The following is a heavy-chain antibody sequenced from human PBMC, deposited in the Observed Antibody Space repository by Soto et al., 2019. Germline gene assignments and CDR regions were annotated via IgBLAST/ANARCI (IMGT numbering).Heavy chain of an antibody. J-gene: IGHJ4*02. CDR3: ARGCSSASFYYY. D-gene: IGHD2-2*01. CDR1: GGSISSYY. V-gene: IGHV4-59*12. Sequence: KTSETLSLTCTVSGGSISSYYWSWIRQPPGKGLEWIGYIYYSGSTNYNPSLKSRVTISRDDAKNSLYLQMNSLSAEDTAVYYFARGCSSASFYYYWGQGTLVTVSS. CDR2: IYYSGST.